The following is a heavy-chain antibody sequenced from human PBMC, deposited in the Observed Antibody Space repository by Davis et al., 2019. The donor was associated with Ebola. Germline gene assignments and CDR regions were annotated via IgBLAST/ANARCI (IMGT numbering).Heavy chain of an antibody. D-gene: IGHD3-3*01. V-gene: IGHV4-30-2*01. J-gene: IGHJ6*03. CDR1: GGSISSGGYS. CDR2: IYHSGST. Sequence: PSETLSLTCAVSGGSISSGGYSWSWILQPPGKGLEWIGYIYHSGSTYYNPSLKSRVTISVDRSKNKFSLKLSSVTAADTAVYYCARIPTYYDFWSGYPSYYMDVWGKGTTVTVSS. CDR3: ARIPTYYDFWSGYPSYYMDV.